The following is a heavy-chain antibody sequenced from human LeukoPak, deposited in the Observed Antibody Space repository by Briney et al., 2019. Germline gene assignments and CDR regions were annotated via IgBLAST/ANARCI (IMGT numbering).Heavy chain of an antibody. D-gene: IGHD3-16*01. V-gene: IGHV1-69*06. CDR3: ARVPRGGDRFDP. CDR2: IIPIIGTP. J-gene: IGHJ5*02. CDR1: GGTFSSYV. Sequence: SVKVSCKASGGTFSSYVISWVRQAPGQGLEWMGGIIPIIGTPKYAQKFQDRVTITADKSTSTAFMELSSLRSEDTAVYYCARVPRGGDRFDPWGQGTLVTVSS.